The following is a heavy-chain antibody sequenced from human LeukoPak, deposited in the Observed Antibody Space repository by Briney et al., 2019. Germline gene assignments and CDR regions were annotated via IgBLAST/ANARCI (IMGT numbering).Heavy chain of an antibody. V-gene: IGHV1-3*01. CDR3: ARDRTYYYDSSGYYQAFDI. J-gene: IGHJ3*02. Sequence: SVKVCCKASGYTFTSYAMHWVRRAPGQRLEWMGWINAGNGNTKYSQKFQGRVTITRDTSASTAYMELSSLRSEDTAVYYCARDRTYYYDSSGYYQAFDIWGQGTMVTVSS. CDR2: INAGNGNT. CDR1: GYTFTSYA. D-gene: IGHD3-22*01.